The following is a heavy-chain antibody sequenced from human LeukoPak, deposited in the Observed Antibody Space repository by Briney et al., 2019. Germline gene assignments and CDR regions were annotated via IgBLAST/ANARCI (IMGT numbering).Heavy chain of an antibody. CDR1: SGSISSVIYY. D-gene: IGHD6-13*01. V-gene: IGHV4-39*01. Sequence: PSETLSLTCTVSSGSISSVIYYWGWLRQPPGKGLEWIASIFDSGSTYYNPALKSRVTISVDTSKNQFSLKLSSVTAADTAVFYCARTHVEAASTRGAFDVWGQGTMVTVSS. CDR2: IFDSGST. CDR3: ARTHVEAASTRGAFDV. J-gene: IGHJ3*01.